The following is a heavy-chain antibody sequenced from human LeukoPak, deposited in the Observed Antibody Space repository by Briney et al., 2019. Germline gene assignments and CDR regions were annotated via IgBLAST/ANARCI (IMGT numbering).Heavy chain of an antibody. CDR3: ARVRGWLRYFDWNFDY. Sequence: SETLSLTCTVSGGSISSYYWSWIRQPPGKGLEWIGYIYYSGSTNYNPSPKSRVTISVDTSKNQFSLKLSSVTAADTAVYYCARVRGWLRYFDWNFDYWGQGTLVTVSS. V-gene: IGHV4-59*01. CDR1: GGSISSYY. CDR2: IYYSGST. D-gene: IGHD3-9*01. J-gene: IGHJ4*02.